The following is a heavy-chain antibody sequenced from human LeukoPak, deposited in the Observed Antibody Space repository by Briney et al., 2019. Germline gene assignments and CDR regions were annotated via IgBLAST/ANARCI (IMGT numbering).Heavy chain of an antibody. Sequence: GGSLRLSCATSGFTFSSYGMHWVRQAPGKGLEWVAVIWSDGSNKYYADSVKGRFTISRDNSKNTLYLQLNSLRAEDTAVYYCAKPRGSTGWPNWYFDLWGRGTLVTVSS. V-gene: IGHV3-33*06. J-gene: IGHJ2*01. CDR2: IWSDGSNK. CDR3: AKPRGSTGWPNWYFDL. CDR1: GFTFSSYG. D-gene: IGHD6-19*01.